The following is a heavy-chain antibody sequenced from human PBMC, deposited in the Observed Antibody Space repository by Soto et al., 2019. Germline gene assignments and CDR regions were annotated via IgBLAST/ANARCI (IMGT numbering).Heavy chain of an antibody. Sequence: ASVKVSCKASGYTFTSYGISWVRQAPGQGLEWMGWISAYNGNTNYAQKLQGRVTMTTDTSTSTAYMELRSLRSDDTAVYYCARDLYGSPGYYYYYYMDVWGKGTTVTVSS. CDR2: ISAYNGNT. V-gene: IGHV1-18*01. J-gene: IGHJ6*03. CDR3: ARDLYGSPGYYYYYYMDV. D-gene: IGHD3-10*01. CDR1: GYTFTSYG.